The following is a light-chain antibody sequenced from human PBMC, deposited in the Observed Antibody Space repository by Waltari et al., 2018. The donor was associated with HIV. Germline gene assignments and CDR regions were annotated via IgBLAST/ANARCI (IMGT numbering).Light chain of an antibody. Sequence: QFALTQPASVSGSPGQSITVSCTGTNSDIGYYNYVSWYQQHPGKAPKLIIYEVSNRPSGVSNRFSGSKSGNTASLTISGLQAEEEADYFCSSLTNSATLSVLFGGGTKLTVL. CDR2: EVS. J-gene: IGLJ3*02. CDR3: SSLTNSATLSVL. V-gene: IGLV2-14*01. CDR1: NSDIGYYNY.